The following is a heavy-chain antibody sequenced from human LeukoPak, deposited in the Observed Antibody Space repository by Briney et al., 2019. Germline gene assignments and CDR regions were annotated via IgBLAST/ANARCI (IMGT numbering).Heavy chain of an antibody. J-gene: IGHJ5*02. D-gene: IGHD2-8*01. V-gene: IGHV4-4*07. CDR3: ARVAHGGVVSWFDP. CDR1: GGSISSYY. CDR2: IYTSGST. Sequence: PSETLSLTCTVSGGSISSYYWSWIRQPAGKGLEWIGRIYTSGSTNYNPSLKSRVTMSVDTSKNQFSLKLSSVTAADTAVYYCARVAHGGVVSWFDPWGQGTLVTVSS.